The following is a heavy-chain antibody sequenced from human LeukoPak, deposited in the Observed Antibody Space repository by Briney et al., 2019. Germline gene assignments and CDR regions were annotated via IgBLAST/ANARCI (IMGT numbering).Heavy chain of an antibody. Sequence: ASVKVSCKASGYTFTSYYMHWVRQAPGQGLEWMGIINPSGGSTSYAQKFQGRVTMTTDTSTSTAYMELRSLRSDDTAVYYCAREGGGIVLMVYAIQGPEYFQHWGQGTLVTVSS. J-gene: IGHJ1*01. CDR3: AREGGGIVLMVYAIQGPEYFQH. CDR1: GYTFTSYY. D-gene: IGHD2-8*01. V-gene: IGHV1-46*01. CDR2: INPSGGST.